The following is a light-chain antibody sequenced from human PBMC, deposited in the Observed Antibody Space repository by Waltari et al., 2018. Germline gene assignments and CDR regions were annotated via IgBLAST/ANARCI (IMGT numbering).Light chain of an antibody. V-gene: IGKV3-11*01. CDR3: QQRTDWLS. J-gene: IGKJ4*01. CDR1: QSISTY. CDR2: DAS. Sequence: EIVLTQSQATLSLSPGERATLSCRASQSISTYLAWYQQKPGQPPRLLIYDASNRATGIPARFSGRGSGTDCTPTISSLEPEDFAIYYCQQRTDWLSFGGGTKVEIK.